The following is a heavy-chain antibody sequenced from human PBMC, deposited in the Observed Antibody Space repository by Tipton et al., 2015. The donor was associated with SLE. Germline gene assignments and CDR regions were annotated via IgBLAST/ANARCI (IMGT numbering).Heavy chain of an antibody. CDR2: IYNGENT. J-gene: IGHJ2*01. Sequence: LRLSCTVSGGSIKNYYWTWIRQPPGKGLEWIGYIYNGENTNSNPSLKSRVTISVDTSKNQFSLKLNSVTAAGTAVYYCARRGGYSTSSWYFDLWGRGTLVTVSS. D-gene: IGHD6-6*01. V-gene: IGHV4-59*01. CDR1: GGSIKNYY. CDR3: ARRGGYSTSSWYFDL.